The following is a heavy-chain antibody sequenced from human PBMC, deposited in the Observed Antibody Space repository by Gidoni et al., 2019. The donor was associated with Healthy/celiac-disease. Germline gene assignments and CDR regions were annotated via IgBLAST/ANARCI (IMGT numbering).Heavy chain of an antibody. V-gene: IGHV1-3*01. D-gene: IGHD6-6*01. J-gene: IGHJ6*02. CDR1: GYTFTSYA. CDR3: ARRAEYSRSIYYYYYGMDV. CDR2: INAGNGNT. Sequence: QVQLVQSGAEVKKPGASVKVSCKASGYTFTSYAMHWVRQAPGQRLEWMGWINAGNGNTKYSQKFQGRVTITRATSASPAYMALSSLRSEDTAVYYCARRAEYSRSIYYYYYGMDVWGQGTTVTVSS.